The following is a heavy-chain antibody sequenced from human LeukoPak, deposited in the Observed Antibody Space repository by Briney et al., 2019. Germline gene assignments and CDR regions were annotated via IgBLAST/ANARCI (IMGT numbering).Heavy chain of an antibody. J-gene: IGHJ6*03. Sequence: LKISCKGSGYSFTSYWIDWVRQMPGKGLEGMGIIYPDDSDNKYSPSFEGQVTISADKSKSTAALQWSSLESSDSAMYYCSRLAFCTNAVCFSNYYYSMDVWGRGTTVTVSS. CDR3: SRLAFCTNAVCFSNYYYSMDV. CDR2: IYPDDSDN. CDR1: GYSFTSYW. D-gene: IGHD2-8*01. V-gene: IGHV5-51*01.